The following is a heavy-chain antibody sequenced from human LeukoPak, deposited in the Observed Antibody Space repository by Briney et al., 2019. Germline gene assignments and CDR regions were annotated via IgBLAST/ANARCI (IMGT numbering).Heavy chain of an antibody. CDR3: ARVTYYYDSSGYMGYYFDY. CDR1: GFTFSSYA. CDR2: ISSNGGST. D-gene: IGHD3-22*01. J-gene: IGHJ4*02. Sequence: GGSLRLSCAASGFTFSSYAMSWVRQAPGKGLEYVSAISSNGGSTYYANSVKGRFTISRDNSKNTLYLQMGSLRAEDMAVYYCARVTYYYDSSGYMGYYFDYWGQGTLVTVSS. V-gene: IGHV3-64*01.